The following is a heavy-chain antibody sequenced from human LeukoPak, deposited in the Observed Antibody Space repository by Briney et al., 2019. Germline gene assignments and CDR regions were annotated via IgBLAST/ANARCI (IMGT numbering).Heavy chain of an antibody. J-gene: IGHJ4*02. CDR3: TTSTRIYYGDYYFDY. CDR2: IKSKTDGGTT. Sequence: GGSLRLSCAASGFTFGNAWMNWVRHAPGKGLEWVGRIKSKTDGGTTDYVAPEKGRFTISRDDSKNTLYLQMNSLKTEDTAVYYCTTSTRIYYGDYYFDYWGQGTLVTVSS. CDR1: GFTFGNAW. D-gene: IGHD4-17*01. V-gene: IGHV3-15*07.